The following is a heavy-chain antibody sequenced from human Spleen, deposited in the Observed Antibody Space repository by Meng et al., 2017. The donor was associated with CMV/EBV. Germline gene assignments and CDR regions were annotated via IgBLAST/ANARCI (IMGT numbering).Heavy chain of an antibody. CDR1: GFTFSSYW. J-gene: IGHJ5*02. CDR2: IKQDGSET. V-gene: IGHV3-7*01. D-gene: IGHD2-2*01. Sequence: GESLKISCAASGFTFSSYWMSWVRQAPGKGLEWVANIKQDGSETYYVDSVKGRFTISRDNAKKSLYLQMNSLRAEDTAVYYCAALGFCISTSCYTGGFDPWGQGTLVTVSS. CDR3: AALGFCISTSCYTGGFDP.